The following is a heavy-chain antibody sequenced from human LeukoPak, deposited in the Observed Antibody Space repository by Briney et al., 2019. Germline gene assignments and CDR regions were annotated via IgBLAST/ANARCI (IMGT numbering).Heavy chain of an antibody. CDR1: GGSISSSSYY. CDR2: IYYSGST. Sequence: SETLSLTCTVSGGSISSSSYYWGWIRQPPGKGLEWIGSIYYSGSTCYNPSLKSRVTISVDTSKNQFSLKLSSVTAADTAVYYCARVCSIAVAGSRAKNWFDPWGQGTLVTVSS. J-gene: IGHJ5*02. V-gene: IGHV4-39*07. D-gene: IGHD6-19*01. CDR3: ARVCSIAVAGSRAKNWFDP.